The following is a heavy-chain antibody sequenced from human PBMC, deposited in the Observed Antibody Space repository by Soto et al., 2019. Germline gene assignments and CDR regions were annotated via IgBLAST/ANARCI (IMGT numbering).Heavy chain of an antibody. CDR2: ISAYNGNT. D-gene: IGHD6-6*01. J-gene: IGHJ5*02. CDR1: GYTFTSYG. CDR3: ARGEARRYNWFDP. Sequence: ASVKVSCKAFGYTFTSYGIRWVRKAPGQGLEWMGWISAYNGNTNYAQKLQGRVTMTTDTSTSTAYMELRSLRSDDTAAYYCARGEARRYNWFDPWGQGTLVTVSS. V-gene: IGHV1-18*01.